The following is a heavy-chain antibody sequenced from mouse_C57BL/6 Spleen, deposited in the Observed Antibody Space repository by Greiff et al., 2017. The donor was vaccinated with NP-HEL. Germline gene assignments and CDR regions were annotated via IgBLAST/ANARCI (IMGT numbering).Heavy chain of an antibody. CDR2: IYPGDGDT. CDR1: GYAFSSSW. Sequence: VQLQQSGPELVKPGASVKISCKASGYAFSSSWMNWVKQRPGKGLEWIGRIYPGDGDTNYNGKFKGKATLTADKSSSTAYMQLSSLTSEDSAVYFCASTYQGFAYWGQGTLVTVSA. D-gene: IGHD5-1*01. CDR3: ASTYQGFAY. V-gene: IGHV1-82*01. J-gene: IGHJ3*01.